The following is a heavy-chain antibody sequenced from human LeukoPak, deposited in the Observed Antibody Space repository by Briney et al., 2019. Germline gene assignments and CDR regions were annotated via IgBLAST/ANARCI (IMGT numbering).Heavy chain of an antibody. D-gene: IGHD3-3*01. CDR2: ISSSSSHI. Sequence: PGGSLRLSCAASGFSFSIYSMNWVRQAPGKGLEWVSSISSSSSHIYYADSMKSRFTISRDNDKNSVYLQMDSLRAEDTAVYYCARSFDFWSGYYSDYWGQGTLVTVSS. V-gene: IGHV3-21*01. CDR1: GFSFSIYS. J-gene: IGHJ4*02. CDR3: ARSFDFWSGYYSDY.